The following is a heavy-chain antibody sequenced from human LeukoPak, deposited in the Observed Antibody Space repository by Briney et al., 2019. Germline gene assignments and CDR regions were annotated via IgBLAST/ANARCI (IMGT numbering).Heavy chain of an antibody. J-gene: IGHJ5*02. D-gene: IGHD1-26*01. CDR1: GFITDDYA. CDR2: ISGDGGST. CDR3: VRESERSGWFDH. Sequence: GGSLRLSCAAPGFITDDYAIQWVRHAPGEGVEWVSLISGDGGSTFYADSVRGRFTISRHNSKNSLSLQMSSLRSEDTALYFCVRESERSGWFDHWGQGTLVTVSS. V-gene: IGHV3-43*02.